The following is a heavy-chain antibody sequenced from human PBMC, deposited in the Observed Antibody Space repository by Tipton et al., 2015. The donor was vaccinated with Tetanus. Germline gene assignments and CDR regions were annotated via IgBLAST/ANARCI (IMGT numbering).Heavy chain of an antibody. Sequence: SLRLSCAASGFTFSSYWMSWVRQAPGKGLEWVANIKQDGSEKYYVDSVKGRFTISRDNAKNSLYLQMNSLRAEDTAVYYCARASYSGSYGYFQHWGQGTLVTVSS. V-gene: IGHV3-7*05. CDR3: ARASYSGSYGYFQH. J-gene: IGHJ1*01. CDR2: IKQDGSEK. D-gene: IGHD1-26*01. CDR1: GFTFSSYW.